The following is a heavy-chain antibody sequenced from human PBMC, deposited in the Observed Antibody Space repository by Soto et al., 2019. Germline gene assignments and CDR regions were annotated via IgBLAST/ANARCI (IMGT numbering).Heavy chain of an antibody. CDR2: ISGIGGST. CDR1: GFTFSSYA. V-gene: IGHV3-23*01. D-gene: IGHD3-3*01. CDR3: AKDRSHYDFWSGSISSPRFFDY. Sequence: PGGSLRLSCAASGFTFSSYAMSWVRQAPGKGLEWVSAISGIGGSTYYADSVKGRFTISRDNSKNTLYLQMNSLRAEDTAVYYCAKDRSHYDFWSGSISSPRFFDYWGQGTLVTVSS. J-gene: IGHJ4*02.